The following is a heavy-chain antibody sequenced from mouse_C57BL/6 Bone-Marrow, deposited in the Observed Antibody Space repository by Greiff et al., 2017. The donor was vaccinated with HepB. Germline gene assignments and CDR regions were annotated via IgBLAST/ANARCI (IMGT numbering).Heavy chain of an antibody. CDR1: GFNIKDDY. D-gene: IGHD1-1*01. Sequence: VQLQQSGAELVRPGASVKLSCTASGFNIKDDYMHWVKQRPEQGLEWIGWIDPENGDTEYASKFQGKATITADTSSNTAYLQLSSLTSEDTAVDYCSSSLTTTSAYWDQGNLATVTA. CDR2: IDPENGDT. J-gene: IGHJ3*01. CDR3: SSSLTTTSAY. V-gene: IGHV14-4*01.